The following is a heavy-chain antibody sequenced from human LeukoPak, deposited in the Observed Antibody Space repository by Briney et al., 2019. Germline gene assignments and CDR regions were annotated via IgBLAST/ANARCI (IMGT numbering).Heavy chain of an antibody. CDR1: GGSISNYY. D-gene: IGHD3-22*01. V-gene: IGHV4-4*07. Sequence: AETLSLTCTVSGGSISNYYWSWIRQPAGKGLEWIGRIYTSGSTNYNPSLKSRVTMSVDTSKNQFSLKLSSVTAADTAVYYCARTATEYYYDSSGYYPWFFDYWGQGTLVTVSS. CDR2: IYTSGST. CDR3: ARTATEYYYDSSGYYPWFFDY. J-gene: IGHJ4*02.